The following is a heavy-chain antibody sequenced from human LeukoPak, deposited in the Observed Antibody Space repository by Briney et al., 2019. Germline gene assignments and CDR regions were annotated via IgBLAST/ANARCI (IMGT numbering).Heavy chain of an antibody. J-gene: IGHJ6*02. CDR1: GFTFSSYS. D-gene: IGHD5-12*01. CDR2: ISSSSSNI. Sequence: GGSLRLSCAASGFTFSSYSMNWVRQAPGKGLEWVSSISSSSSNIYYADSVKGRFTISRDNAKNSLYLQMNSLRAEDTAVYYCARDHDEVAIYYYYGTDVWGQGTTVTVSS. V-gene: IGHV3-21*01. CDR3: ARDHDEVAIYYYYGTDV.